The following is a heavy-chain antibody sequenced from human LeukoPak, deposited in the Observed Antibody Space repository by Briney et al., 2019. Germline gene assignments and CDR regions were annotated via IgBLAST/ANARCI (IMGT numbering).Heavy chain of an antibody. V-gene: IGHV3-48*03. CDR1: GFTFSSYE. J-gene: IGHJ4*02. Sequence: PGGSPRLSCAASGFTFSSYEMNWVRQAPGKGLEWVSYIGSSGRTISYADSVKGRFTISRDNAKNSLYLQMNSLRAEDTAVYYCAKLDAIAGLDYWGQGTLVTVSS. CDR3: AKLDAIAGLDY. D-gene: IGHD6-13*01. CDR2: IGSSGRTI.